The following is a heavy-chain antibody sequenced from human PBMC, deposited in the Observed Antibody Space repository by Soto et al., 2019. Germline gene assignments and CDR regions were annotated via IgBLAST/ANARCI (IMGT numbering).Heavy chain of an antibody. CDR3: ASNHMRDGYTLDY. CDR1: GGTFSSYA. D-gene: IGHD5-12*01. V-gene: IGHV1-69*06. CDR2: IIPIFGTA. Sequence: GASVKVSCKASGGTFSSYAISWVRQAPGQGLEWMGGIIPIFGTANYAQKFQGRVTITADKSTSTAYMELSSLRSEDTAVYYCASNHMRDGYTLDYWGQGTLVTVSS. J-gene: IGHJ4*02.